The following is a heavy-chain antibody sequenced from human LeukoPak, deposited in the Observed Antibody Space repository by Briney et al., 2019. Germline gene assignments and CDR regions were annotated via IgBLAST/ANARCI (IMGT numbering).Heavy chain of an antibody. CDR1: GYSISSGYY. D-gene: IGHD2-21*02. CDR3: ARERGPPQAYCGGDCYSYFDY. CDR2: IYHSGST. J-gene: IGHJ4*02. V-gene: IGHV4-38-2*02. Sequence: SETLSLTCAVSGYSISSGYYWGWIRQPPGKGLEWIGSIYHSGSTYYNPSLKSRVTISVDTSKNQFSLKLSSVTAADTAAYYCARERGPPQAYCGGDCYSYFDYWGQGTLVTVSS.